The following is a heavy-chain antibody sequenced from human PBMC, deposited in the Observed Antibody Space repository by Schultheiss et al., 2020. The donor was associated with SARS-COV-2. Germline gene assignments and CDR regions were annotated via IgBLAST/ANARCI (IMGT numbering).Heavy chain of an antibody. J-gene: IGHJ4*02. D-gene: IGHD3-10*01. CDR1: GFTVSNYY. CDR3: ARDGRFGELSY. Sequence: GGSLRLSCAASGFTVSNYYMNWVRQAPGKGLEWISVIYSGGSTYYADSVKGRFTISRDNSKNTLYLQMDSLRADDTAIYYCARDGRFGELSYWGQGTLVTVSS. CDR2: IYSGGST. V-gene: IGHV3-53*01.